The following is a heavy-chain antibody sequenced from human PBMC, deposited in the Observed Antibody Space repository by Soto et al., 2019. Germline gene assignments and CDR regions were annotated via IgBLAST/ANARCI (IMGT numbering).Heavy chain of an antibody. CDR2: IWYDGSNK. CDR3: ASQREDVVVVAATANYYFDY. V-gene: IGHV3-33*01. J-gene: IGHJ4*02. Sequence: QVQLVESGGGVVQPGRSLRLSCAASGFTFSSYGMHWVRQAPGKGLEWVAVIWYDGSNKYYADSVKGRFTISRDNSKNTLYLQMNSLRAEDTAVYYCASQREDVVVVAATANYYFDYWGQGTLVTVSS. D-gene: IGHD2-15*01. CDR1: GFTFSSYG.